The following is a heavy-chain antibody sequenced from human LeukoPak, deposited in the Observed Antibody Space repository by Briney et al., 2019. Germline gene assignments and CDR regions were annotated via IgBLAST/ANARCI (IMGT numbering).Heavy chain of an antibody. V-gene: IGHV3-69-1*01. D-gene: IGHD2-2*01. CDR3: AGYGVVVPAARDAFDI. Sequence: GGSLRLSCAASGFTFDDYGMSWVRQAPGKGLEWVSLIYSLGDTYYADSVKGRFTISRDNAKNSLYLQMNSLRAEDTAVYYCAGYGVVVPAARDAFDIWGQGTMVTVSS. J-gene: IGHJ3*02. CDR1: GFTFDDYG. CDR2: IYSLGDT.